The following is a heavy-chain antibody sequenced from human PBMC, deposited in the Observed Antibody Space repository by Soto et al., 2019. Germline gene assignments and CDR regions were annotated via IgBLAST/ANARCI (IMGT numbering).Heavy chain of an antibody. D-gene: IGHD5-12*01. J-gene: IGHJ4*02. CDR2: IYWDEDK. Sequence: QITLKESGPTLVQPTKTLTLSCTFSGFSLSTRGVAVGWFRQPPGKALAWLALIYWDEDKWYSPSLKSRLTNGADTAKNQVLLTIPNVDPGDTATYYFAHRPRGYAYYFDYWGQGILVTVSS. CDR1: GFSLSTRGVA. V-gene: IGHV2-5*02. CDR3: AHRPRGYAYYFDY.